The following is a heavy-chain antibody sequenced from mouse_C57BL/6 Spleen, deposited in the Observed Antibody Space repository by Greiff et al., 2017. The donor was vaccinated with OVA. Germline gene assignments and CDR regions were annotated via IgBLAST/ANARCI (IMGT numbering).Heavy chain of an antibody. J-gene: IGHJ4*01. Sequence: VMLVESGPELVKPGASVKISCKASGYAFSSSWMNWVKQRPGKGLEWIGRIYPGDGDTNYTGKFKGKATLTADKSSSTAYMQLSSLTSEDSAVYFCAREEFYYYGSSYAMDYWGQGTSVTVSS. D-gene: IGHD1-1*01. CDR1: GYAFSSSW. CDR3: AREEFYYYGSSYAMDY. V-gene: IGHV1-82*01. CDR2: IYPGDGDT.